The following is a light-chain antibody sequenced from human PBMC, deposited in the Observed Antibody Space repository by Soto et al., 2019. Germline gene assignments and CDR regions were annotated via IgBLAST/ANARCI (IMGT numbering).Light chain of an antibody. Sequence: QSVLTQPPSVSGAPGQRVTISCTGSSSNIGAGYDVHWYQQLPGTAPKHLIYGNSNRPSGVPDRFSGSKSGTSASLAITGLQAEDEAYYYCQSSDSSLNVFGTGTKVTVL. CDR2: GNS. J-gene: IGLJ1*01. V-gene: IGLV1-40*01. CDR3: QSSDSSLNV. CDR1: SSNIGAGYD.